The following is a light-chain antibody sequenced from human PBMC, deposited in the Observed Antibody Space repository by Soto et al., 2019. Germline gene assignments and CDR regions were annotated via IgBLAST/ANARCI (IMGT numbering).Light chain of an antibody. J-gene: IGKJ3*01. Sequence: EIVMTQSPGTLSLSPGERATLSCRASQSVSSSYLAWYQQKPGQAPGPLIYVASSRATGIPDRFSGSGSGTDFTLTISRLEPEDFAVYYCQQYGSSLLFTFGPGTKVDIK. V-gene: IGKV3-20*01. CDR1: QSVSSSY. CDR2: VAS. CDR3: QQYGSSLLFT.